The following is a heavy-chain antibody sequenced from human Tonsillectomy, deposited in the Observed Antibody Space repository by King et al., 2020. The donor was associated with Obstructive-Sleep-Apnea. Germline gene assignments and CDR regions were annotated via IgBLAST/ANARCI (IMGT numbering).Heavy chain of an antibody. J-gene: IGHJ6*02. V-gene: IGHV3-53*04. CDR1: GFNVRSNY. CDR2: IYSGGST. D-gene: IGHD1-7*01. CDR3: AREEWGSWNYHGLDV. Sequence: VQLVESGGGLVQPGGSLRLSCAVSGFNVRSNYMNWVRQAPGKGLEWVSLIYSGGSTNYAESVSGRFTISRHNSKNTLYLQMNSLRLDDTAVYFCAREEWGSWNYHGLDVWGQGTTVTVSS.